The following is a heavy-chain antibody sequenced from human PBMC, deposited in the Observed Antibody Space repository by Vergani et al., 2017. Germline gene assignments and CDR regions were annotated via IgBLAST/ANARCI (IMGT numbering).Heavy chain of an antibody. CDR1: GFTLCNSS. Sequence: EVPLLESGGGLVPSWGSLRLSCAASGFTLCNSSVSWVRQAPGRGLAWVSSISGPGLSTYDAGSVQGRFSISRDHSKNTVFLQMHSLRAEDTAIYYCVKEKIDLGSYFFDSWGHGILVTVSS. J-gene: IGHJ4*01. D-gene: IGHD2/OR15-2a*01. CDR3: VKEKIDLGSYFFDS. CDR2: ISGPGLST. V-gene: IGHV3-23*01.